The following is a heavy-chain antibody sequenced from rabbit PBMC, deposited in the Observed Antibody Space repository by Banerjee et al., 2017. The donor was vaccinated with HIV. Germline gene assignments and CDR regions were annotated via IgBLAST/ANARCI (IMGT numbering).Heavy chain of an antibody. J-gene: IGHJ4*01. CDR3: ARYTDGGGGYKL. CDR2: IYAGSSGST. V-gene: IGHV1S40*01. D-gene: IGHD1-1*01. CDR1: GFSFSSGYD. Sequence: QSLEESGGDLVKPGASLTLTCTASGFSFSSGYDMCWVRQAPGKGLEWIACIYAGSSGSTYYASWAKGRFTISKTSSTTVTLQMTSLTVADTATYFCARYTDGGGGYKLWGPGTLVTVS.